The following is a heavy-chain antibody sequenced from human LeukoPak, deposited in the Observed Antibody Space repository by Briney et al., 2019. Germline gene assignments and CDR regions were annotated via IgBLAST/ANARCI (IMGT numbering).Heavy chain of an antibody. CDR2: IRYDGSNK. V-gene: IGHV3-30*02. Sequence: GGSLRLSCAASGFTFSSYGMHWVRQAPGKGLEWVTFIRYDGSNKYYADSVKGRFTISRDNSKNTLYLQMNSLRPEDTAVYYCAKEWATSFSTYYYYYMDVWGKGTTVTISS. J-gene: IGHJ6*03. D-gene: IGHD5-12*01. CDR1: GFTFSSYG. CDR3: AKEWATSFSTYYYYYMDV.